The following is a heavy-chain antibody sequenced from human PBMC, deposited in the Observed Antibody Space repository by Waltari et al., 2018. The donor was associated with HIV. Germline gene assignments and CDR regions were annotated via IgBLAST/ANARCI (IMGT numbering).Heavy chain of an antibody. D-gene: IGHD3-16*01. V-gene: IGHV1-58*01. J-gene: IGHJ5*02. Sequence: QIQLVQSGPEVKKPGTSVTVSCKASGFDLTNTVVQWVRQTRGHRLEWIGWIVVGTGKINYAQNVQKRVTITRDLSTGTAYMVLNSVIVDDTAVYYCAAGTQYYDRWGQGTPVTVSS. CDR1: GFDLTNTV. CDR2: IVVGTGKI. CDR3: AAGTQYYDR.